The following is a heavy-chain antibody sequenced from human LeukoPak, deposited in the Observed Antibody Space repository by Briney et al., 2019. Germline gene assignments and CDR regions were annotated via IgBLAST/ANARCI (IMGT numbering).Heavy chain of an antibody. CDR1: GFTVSSNY. Sequence: GGSLRLSCAASGFTVSSNYMSWVRQAPGKGLEWVSVTYSGGSTYYADSVKGRFTISRDNSKNTLYLQMNSLRAADTAVYYCARDKGTSYLSFFDYWGQGTLVTVSS. CDR3: ARDKGTSYLSFFDY. V-gene: IGHV3-53*05. J-gene: IGHJ4*02. D-gene: IGHD6-6*01. CDR2: TYSGGST.